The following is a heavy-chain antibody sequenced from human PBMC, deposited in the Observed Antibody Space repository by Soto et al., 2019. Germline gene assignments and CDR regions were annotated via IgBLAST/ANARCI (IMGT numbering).Heavy chain of an antibody. D-gene: IGHD2-2*01. CDR1: GFTFSDYY. CDR3: AREGGCNSTSCRNPNNWFDP. CDR2: ISSGGSYT. Sequence: GGSLRLSCAASGFTFSDYYMSWIRQAPGKGLEWLSYISSGGSYTNYADSVKGRFTISRDNAKNLLYLQMNSLRVEDTAVYFCAREGGCNSTSCRNPNNWFDPWGQGTLVTVSS. J-gene: IGHJ5*02. V-gene: IGHV3-11*06.